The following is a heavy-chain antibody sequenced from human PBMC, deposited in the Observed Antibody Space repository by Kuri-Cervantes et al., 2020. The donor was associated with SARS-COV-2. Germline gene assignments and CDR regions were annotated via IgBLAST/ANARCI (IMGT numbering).Heavy chain of an antibody. CDR2: ISYDGSNK. Sequence: LSLTCAASGFTFSSYGMHWVRQAPGKGLEWVAVISYDGSNKYYADSVKGRFTISRDNSKNTLYLQMNSLRAEDTAVYYCARDEPAAAILGSWRTQNGAFDYWGQGTLVTVSS. V-gene: IGHV3-30*03. CDR3: ARDEPAAAILGSWRTQNGAFDY. J-gene: IGHJ4*02. D-gene: IGHD2-2*01. CDR1: GFTFSSYG.